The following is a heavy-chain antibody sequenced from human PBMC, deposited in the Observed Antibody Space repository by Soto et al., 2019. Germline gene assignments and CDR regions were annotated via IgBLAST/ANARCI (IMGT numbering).Heavy chain of an antibody. CDR2: IIPKFGTT. D-gene: IGHD6-19*01. V-gene: IGHV1-69*01. CDR1: GDTFSSYG. Sequence: QVQLVQSGAEVKKPGSSVKVSCKASGDTFSSYGISWVRQAPGQGLKFMGGIIPKFGTTNYAQKFRGRVTITADESTSTAYMEVSSLRSEDTAVYYCARASGRGWYNWFDSWGQGTLVTVSS. J-gene: IGHJ5*01. CDR3: ARASGRGWYNWFDS.